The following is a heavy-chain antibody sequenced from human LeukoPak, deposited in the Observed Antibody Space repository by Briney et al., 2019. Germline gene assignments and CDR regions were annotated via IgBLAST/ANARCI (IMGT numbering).Heavy chain of an antibody. Sequence: PSQTLSLTCTVSAGSISSGSYYWSWIRQPAGKGLEWIGRIYTSGSTNYNPSLKSRVTISVDTSKNQFSLKLSSVTAADTAVYYCARDGISYYDTLDAFDIWGQGTMVTVSS. CDR3: ARDGISYYDTLDAFDI. V-gene: IGHV4-61*02. CDR2: IYTSGST. D-gene: IGHD3-22*01. J-gene: IGHJ3*02. CDR1: AGSISSGSYY.